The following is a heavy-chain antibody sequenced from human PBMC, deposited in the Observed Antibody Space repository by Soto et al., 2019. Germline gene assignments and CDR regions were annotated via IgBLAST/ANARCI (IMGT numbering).Heavy chain of an antibody. D-gene: IGHD2-21*02. CDR1: GYTFTSYA. J-gene: IGHJ4*02. CDR3: ARSAAYCGGDRYHYGY. V-gene: IGHV1-3*01. CDR2: INAGNGNT. Sequence: ASVKVSCKASGYTFTSYAMHWVRQAPGQRLEWMGWINAGNGNTKYSQKFQGRVTITRDTSASTAYMELSSLRSEDTAVYYCARSAAYCGGDRYHYGYWGQGTLVTVSS.